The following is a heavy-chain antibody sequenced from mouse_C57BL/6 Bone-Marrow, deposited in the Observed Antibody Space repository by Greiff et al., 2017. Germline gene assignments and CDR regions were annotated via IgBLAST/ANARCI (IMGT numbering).Heavy chain of an antibody. J-gene: IGHJ2*01. Sequence: VQLQQPGTELVKPGASVKLSCQASGYTFTSYWMHWVKPRPGQGLEWIGNINPSNGGTNYNEKFKSKATLTVDKSSSTAYMQLSSLTSEDSAVYYCARKTTVVAYYCDYWGQGTTLTVSS. CDR2: INPSNGGT. V-gene: IGHV1-53*01. D-gene: IGHD1-1*01. CDR3: ARKTTVVAYYCDY. CDR1: GYTFTSYW.